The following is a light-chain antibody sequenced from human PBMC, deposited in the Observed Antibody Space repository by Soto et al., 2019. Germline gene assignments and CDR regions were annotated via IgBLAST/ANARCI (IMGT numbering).Light chain of an antibody. CDR1: NSNIGNNA. J-gene: IGLJ3*02. CDR2: YDD. Sequence: QSVLTQPPSASGTPGQRVTISCSGGNSNIGNNAVSWYQQLPGKAPKLLMYYDDLLPSGVSDRFSGSKSGTSASLAISGLQSEDEADYYCATWDDSLNGWVFGGGTKLTVL. V-gene: IGLV1-36*01. CDR3: ATWDDSLNGWV.